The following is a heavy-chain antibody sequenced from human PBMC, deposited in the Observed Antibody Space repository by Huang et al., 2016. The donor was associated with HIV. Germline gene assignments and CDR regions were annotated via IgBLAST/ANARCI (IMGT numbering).Heavy chain of an antibody. CDR3: ARDGLRGRLMTRSLDY. CDR1: GFSFNIYS. Sequence: EVQLVESGGDLVQPGGSLRLACSASGFSFNIYSMNGVRQAPGKGVDGVSYISRVSTTIDYAYSVKGRFTISRDNAKNSLYLQMNSLRAEDTAVYYCARDGLRGRLMTRSLDYWGQGTLVTVSS. D-gene: IGHD3-10*01. V-gene: IGHV3-48*01. CDR2: ISRVSTTI. J-gene: IGHJ4*02.